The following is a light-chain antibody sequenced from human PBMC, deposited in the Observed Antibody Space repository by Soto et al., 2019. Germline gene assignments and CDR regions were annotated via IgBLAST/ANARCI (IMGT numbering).Light chain of an antibody. CDR3: HQYYSYPPWT. V-gene: IGKV1-39*01. J-gene: IGKJ1*01. CDR2: AAS. Sequence: DIQLTQSPSSLSSSVGDRVAITCRASQSIVTYLNWYLQKPGKAPKLLISAASTLQSGVTSRFSGSGSGTDFTLTISCLQSEDFATYYCHQYYSYPPWTFGQGTKVDIK. CDR1: QSIVTY.